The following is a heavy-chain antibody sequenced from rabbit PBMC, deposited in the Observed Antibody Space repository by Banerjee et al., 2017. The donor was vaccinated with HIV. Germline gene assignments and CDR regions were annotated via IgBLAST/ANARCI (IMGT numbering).Heavy chain of an antibody. V-gene: IGHV1S40*01. D-gene: IGHD8-1*01. CDR2: IYTGSGAT. Sequence: EEAGGDLVKPGASLPTTCTASGFVFRRYYMSWVRQAPGKGLGWIACIYTGSGATYYASWVNGRFSISKTSSTTVTLQMTSLTAADTATYFCARDLGGSSDLWGPGTLVTVS. J-gene: IGHJ6*01. CDR3: ARDLGGSSDL. CDR1: GFVFRRYY.